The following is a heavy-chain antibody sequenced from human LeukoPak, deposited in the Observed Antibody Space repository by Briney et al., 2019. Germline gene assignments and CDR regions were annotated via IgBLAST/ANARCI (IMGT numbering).Heavy chain of an antibody. J-gene: IGHJ5*02. CDR3: ARDVSGSSPGYIDP. Sequence: SETLSLTCTVSGGSISSYYWSWIRQHPGKGLEWIGYIHYSGSTYYNPSLKSRVTISVDTSKNQFSLKLSSVTAADTAVYYCARDVSGSSPGYIDPWGQGTLVTVSS. D-gene: IGHD5-24*01. V-gene: IGHV4-59*06. CDR1: GGSISSYY. CDR2: IHYSGST.